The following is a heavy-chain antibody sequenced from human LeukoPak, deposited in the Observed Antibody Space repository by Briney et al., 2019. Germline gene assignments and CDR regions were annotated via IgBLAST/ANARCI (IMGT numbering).Heavy chain of an antibody. CDR1: GFTFSSYA. V-gene: IGHV3-23*01. CDR3: ARARYSGYDG. D-gene: IGHD5-12*01. CDR2: ISGSGGST. J-gene: IGHJ4*02. Sequence: GSLRLSCAASGFTFSSYAMSWVRQAPGKGLEWVSAISGSGGSTYYADSVKGRFTISRDNAKNSLYLLMNSLRAEDTAVYYCARARYSGYDGWGQGTLVTVSS.